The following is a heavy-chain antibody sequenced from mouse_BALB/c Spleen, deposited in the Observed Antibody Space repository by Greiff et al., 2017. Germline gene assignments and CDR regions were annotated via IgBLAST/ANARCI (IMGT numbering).Heavy chain of an antibody. Sequence: EVKVEESGPGLVKPSQSLSLTCSVTGYSITSGYYWNWIRQFPGNKLEWMGYISYDGSNNYNPSLKNRISITRDTSKNQFFLKLNSVTTEDTATYYCASHYDGSSYGAMDYWGQGTSVTVSS. CDR1: GYSITSGYY. V-gene: IGHV3-6*02. CDR3: ASHYDGSSYGAMDY. D-gene: IGHD2-3*01. J-gene: IGHJ4*01. CDR2: ISYDGSN.